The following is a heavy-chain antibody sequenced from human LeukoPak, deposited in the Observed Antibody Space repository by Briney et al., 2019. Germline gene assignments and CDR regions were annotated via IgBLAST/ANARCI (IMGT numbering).Heavy chain of an antibody. Sequence: GGSLRLSCAASGFTFSSYSMNWVRQAPGKGLEWVSYISSSGISIYYADSVKGRFTISRDKAKNSLYLQMNSLRAEDTAVYYCARDPTPTQLWFRGSFDYWGQGALVTVSS. CDR2: ISSSGISI. J-gene: IGHJ4*02. V-gene: IGHV3-48*01. CDR3: ARDPTPTQLWFRGSFDY. CDR1: GFTFSSYS. D-gene: IGHD5-18*01.